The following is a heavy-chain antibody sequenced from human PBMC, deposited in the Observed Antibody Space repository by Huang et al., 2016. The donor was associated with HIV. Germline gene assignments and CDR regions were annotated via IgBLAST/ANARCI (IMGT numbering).Heavy chain of an antibody. D-gene: IGHD3-22*01. CDR1: GFTFSSYG. Sequence: QVQLVESGGGVVQPGGSLRLSCAASGFTFSSYGRHWVRQAPGNGLGWVAFIHYDGSNRYYADSVKGRFTISRDNSKNTLYLQMNSLRAEDTAVYFCAKFGSSGYLPRYSFDYWGQGTLVTVSS. J-gene: IGHJ4*02. CDR3: AKFGSSGYLPRYSFDY. CDR2: IHYDGSNR. V-gene: IGHV3-30*02.